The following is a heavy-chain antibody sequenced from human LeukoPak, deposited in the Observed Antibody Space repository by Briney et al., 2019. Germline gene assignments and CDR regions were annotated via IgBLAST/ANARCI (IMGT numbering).Heavy chain of an antibody. CDR3: ARVGGYSSGWYPSVYYFDY. CDR2: IYYSGST. D-gene: IGHD6-19*01. V-gene: IGHV4-39*07. Sequence: SETLSLTCTVSGGSLSSSSYDWDWTRQPPGKGLEWSESIYYSGSTYYNPSLKSRVTISVDTSKNQFSLKLSSVTAADTAVYYCARVGGYSSGWYPSVYYFDYWGQGTLVTVSS. J-gene: IGHJ4*02. CDR1: GGSLSSSSYD.